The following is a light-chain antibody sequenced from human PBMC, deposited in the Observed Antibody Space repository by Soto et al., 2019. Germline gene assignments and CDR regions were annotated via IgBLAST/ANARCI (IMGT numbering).Light chain of an antibody. CDR3: GSYTISNGLPFV. J-gene: IGLJ1*01. CDR1: RRDVGGYHY. Sequence: QSALTQPASVSGSTGQSITISCTGTRRDVGGYHYVSWYQQYPGKSTKLLIYEVTHRTSGVSNRVSGCKSGDTAFLTIFGLQAEDEADYYCGSYTISNGLPFVFGTGTKGTVL. V-gene: IGLV2-14*01. CDR2: EVT.